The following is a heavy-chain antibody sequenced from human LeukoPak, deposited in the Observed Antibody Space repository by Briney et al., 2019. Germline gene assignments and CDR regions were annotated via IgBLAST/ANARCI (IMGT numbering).Heavy chain of an antibody. CDR1: GHNLSVYH. CDR2: FNGNGGGT. J-gene: IGHJ4*02. Sequence: ASVKVSCKTTGHNLSVYHVHWVRQAPGQGLEWMGWFNGNGGGTKYAQKFQGRVTMTRDTSIDTDYMELTSLISDATAVYYCERDPLDGNFYFDYWGQGTLVTAAS. CDR3: ERDPLDGNFYFDY. V-gene: IGHV1-2*02. D-gene: IGHD5-24*01.